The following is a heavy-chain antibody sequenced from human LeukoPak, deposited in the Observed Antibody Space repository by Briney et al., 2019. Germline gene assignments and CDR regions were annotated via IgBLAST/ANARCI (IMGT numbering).Heavy chain of an antibody. V-gene: IGHV1-2*02. Sequence: ASVKVSCKASGYTFTDYYMHWVRQAPGQGLEWMGWINPNSGGTNYAQKFQGRVTMTRDTSISTAYMELSRLRSDDTAVYYCARVGATRKAYFDYWGQGTLVTVSS. J-gene: IGHJ4*02. CDR1: GYTFTDYY. D-gene: IGHD1-26*01. CDR3: ARVGATRKAYFDY. CDR2: INPNSGGT.